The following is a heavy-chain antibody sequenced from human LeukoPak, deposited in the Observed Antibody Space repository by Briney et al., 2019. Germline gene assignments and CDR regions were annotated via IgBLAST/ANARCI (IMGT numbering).Heavy chain of an antibody. J-gene: IGHJ6*02. CDR3: AKELYDFSYYYYGMDV. V-gene: IGHV3-30*18. CDR2: ISYDGSNK. CDR1: GFTFSSYG. Sequence: PGGSLRLSCAASGFTFSSYGMHWVRQAPGKGLEWVAVISYDGSNKYYADSVKGQFTISRDNSKNTLYLQMNSLRAEDTAVYYCAKELYDFSYYYYGMDVWGQGTTVTVSS. D-gene: IGHD3-3*01.